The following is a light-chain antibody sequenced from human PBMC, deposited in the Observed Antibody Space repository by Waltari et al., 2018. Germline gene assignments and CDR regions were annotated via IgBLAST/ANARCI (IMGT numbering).Light chain of an antibody. V-gene: IGLV2-23*02. Sequence: QSALTQPASVSGSPGQSITISCTGTSSDVGNYKRVSWYQQHPGKAPKPMIYAVSKRRSGVSDRFSGSKSGDMASLTISGLQPEDEAEYFCSSYAGSSKGVFGGGTKVTVL. CDR3: SSYAGSSKGV. J-gene: IGLJ2*01. CDR2: AVS. CDR1: SSDVGNYKR.